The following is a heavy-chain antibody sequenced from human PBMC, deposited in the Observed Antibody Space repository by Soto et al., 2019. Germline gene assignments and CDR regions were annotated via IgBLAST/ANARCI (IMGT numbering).Heavy chain of an antibody. J-gene: IGHJ1*01. CDR3: ARHYEDSSGYDQH. D-gene: IGHD3-22*01. V-gene: IGHV4-31*03. Sequence: SETLSLTCTVSGGSISSGGYYWSWIRQHPGKGLEWIGYIYYSGSTYYNPSLKSRVTISVDTSKNQFSLKLSSVTAADTAVYYCARHYEDSSGYDQHWGQGTLVTVSS. CDR1: GGSISSGGYY. CDR2: IYYSGST.